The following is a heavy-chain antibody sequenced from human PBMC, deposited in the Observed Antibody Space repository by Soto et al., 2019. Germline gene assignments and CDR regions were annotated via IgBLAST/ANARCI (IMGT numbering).Heavy chain of an antibody. CDR2: IWYDGSNK. CDR3: ARTASAAPYYFDY. J-gene: IGHJ4*02. CDR1: GFTFSSYG. D-gene: IGHD2-2*01. Sequence: QVQLVESGGGVVQPGRSLRLSCAASGFTFSSYGMHWVRQAPGKGLEWVAVIWYDGSNKYYADSVKGRFPISRDNSKNTLYLQMNSLRAEDTAVYYCARTASAAPYYFDYWGQGTLVTVSS. V-gene: IGHV3-33*01.